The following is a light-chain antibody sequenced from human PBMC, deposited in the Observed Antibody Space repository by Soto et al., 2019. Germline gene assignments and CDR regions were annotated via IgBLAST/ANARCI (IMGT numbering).Light chain of an antibody. CDR1: QSISSY. CDR3: QQGYSTPRT. V-gene: IGKV1-39*01. CDR2: AAS. Sequence: DIQMTQSPSSLSASVGDRVTITCRASQSISSYLNWYQQKPGKAPKLLIYAASSLQSGVPSRFNGSGSGTDFTLTISSLQPEDFATYYCQQGYSTPRTFGQGTKVDIK. J-gene: IGKJ2*01.